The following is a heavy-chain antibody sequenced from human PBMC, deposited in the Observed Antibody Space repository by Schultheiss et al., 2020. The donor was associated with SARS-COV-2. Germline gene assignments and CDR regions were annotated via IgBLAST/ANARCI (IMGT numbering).Heavy chain of an antibody. V-gene: IGHV3-73*01. J-gene: IGHJ5*02. Sequence: GGSLRLSCAVYGGSFSGYYWSWIRQPPGKGLEWIGRIRNNANSYATAYAASVKGRFNISRDDSKNTTYLQMNSLKTEDTAVYYCTRSDSYDFWSGRARRDWFDPWGQGTLVTVSS. CDR1: GGSFSGYY. CDR3: TRSDSYDFWSGRARRDWFDP. CDR2: IRNNANSYAT. D-gene: IGHD3-3*01.